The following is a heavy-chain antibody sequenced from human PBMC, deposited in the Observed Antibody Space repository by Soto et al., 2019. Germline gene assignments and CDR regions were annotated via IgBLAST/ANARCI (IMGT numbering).Heavy chain of an antibody. J-gene: IGHJ4*02. CDR3: ARDAGQYYGILTGYSGFDY. Sequence: SETLSLTCAVPGGSISSSNWWSWVRQPPGKGLEWIGEIYHSGSTNYNPSLKSRVTISVDKSKNQFSLKLSSVTAADTAVYYCARDAGQYYGILTGYSGFDYWGQGTLVTVSS. D-gene: IGHD3-9*01. V-gene: IGHV4-4*02. CDR2: IYHSGST. CDR1: GGSISSSNW.